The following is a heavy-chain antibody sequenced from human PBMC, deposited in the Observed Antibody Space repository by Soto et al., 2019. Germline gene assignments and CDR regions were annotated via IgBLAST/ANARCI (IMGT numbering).Heavy chain of an antibody. CDR2: ISYDGSNK. V-gene: IGHV3-30-3*01. D-gene: IGHD6-19*01. CDR3: AREETNFEYISGWYRGDAFDI. J-gene: IGHJ3*02. CDR1: GFTFSSYA. Sequence: ESGGGVVQPGRSLRLSCAASGFTFSSYAMHCVRQAPGKGLEWVAVISYDGSNKYYADSVKGRFTISRDNSKNTLYLQMNSLRAEDTAVYYCAREETNFEYISGWYRGDAFDIWGQGTMVTVSS.